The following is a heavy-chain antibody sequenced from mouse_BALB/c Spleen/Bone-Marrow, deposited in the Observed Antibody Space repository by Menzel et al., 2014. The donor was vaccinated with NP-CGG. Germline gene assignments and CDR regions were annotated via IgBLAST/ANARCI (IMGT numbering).Heavy chain of an antibody. V-gene: IGHV14-3*02. CDR1: GFNIKDTF. Sequence: VHLQQPGAELVKPGASVKLSCTGSGFNIKDTFMHWVKQRPEQGLEWIGRIDPANGNTKYDPKFQGKATITADTSSNTAYLHPTSLTSGDTAVYYCTRGEDYWGQGTTLAVSS. CDR2: IDPANGNT. J-gene: IGHJ2*01. CDR3: TRGEDY.